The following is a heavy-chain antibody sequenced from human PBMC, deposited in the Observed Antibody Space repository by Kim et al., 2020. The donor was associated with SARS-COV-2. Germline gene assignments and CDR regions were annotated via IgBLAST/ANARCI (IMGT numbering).Heavy chain of an antibody. Sequence: GGSLRLSCAASGFTFSSYSMNWVRQAPGKGLEWVSSISSSSSYIYYADSVKGRFTISRDNAKNSLYLQMNSLRAEDTAVYYCARDKKEGWPRWSKNYYYYYGMDVWGQGTTVTVSS. V-gene: IGHV3-21*01. CDR3: ARDKKEGWPRWSKNYYYYYGMDV. J-gene: IGHJ6*02. D-gene: IGHD2-15*01. CDR2: ISSSSSYI. CDR1: GFTFSSYS.